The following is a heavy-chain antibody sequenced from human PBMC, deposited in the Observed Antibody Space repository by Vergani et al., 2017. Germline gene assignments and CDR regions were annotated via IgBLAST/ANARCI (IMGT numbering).Heavy chain of an antibody. Sequence: QVQLQESGPGLVEPSETLSLTCAVSGYSIRNGYYWGWIRQPPGKGLEWIGSIYHSGNSYYNPSLKSRLTISLDTSKNRFSLRLNSVTAADTAVYYCARERRDIVANDAFDIWGQGTVVTVSS. CDR2: IYHSGNS. CDR1: GYSIRNGYY. J-gene: IGHJ3*02. V-gene: IGHV4-38-2*02. D-gene: IGHD5-12*01. CDR3: ARERRDIVANDAFDI.